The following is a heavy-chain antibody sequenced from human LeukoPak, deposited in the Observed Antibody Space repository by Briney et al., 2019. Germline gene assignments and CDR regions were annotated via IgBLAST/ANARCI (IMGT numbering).Heavy chain of an antibody. J-gene: IGHJ4*02. CDR2: ISWNSGSI. Sequence: GGSLRLSCAASGFTFDDYAMHWVRQAPGKGLEWVSGISWNSGSIGYADSVKGRFTISRDNAKNSLYLQMNSLRAEDTALYYCAKDPSSSFEWHFDYWGQGTLLTVSS. CDR1: GFTFDDYA. D-gene: IGHD6-13*01. CDR3: AKDPSSSFEWHFDY. V-gene: IGHV3-9*01.